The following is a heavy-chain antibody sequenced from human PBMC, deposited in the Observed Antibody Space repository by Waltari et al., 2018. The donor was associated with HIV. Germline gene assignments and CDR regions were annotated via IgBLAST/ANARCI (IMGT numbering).Heavy chain of an antibody. CDR1: TGYITQSYY. CDR2: VYSNGVT. Sequence: QLQLQESGPALVKPSDTLPLTCTVSTGYITQSYYWGGVRQSPGTGLEWIGTVYSNGVTHCTPSLESRVTMSVDTSNNQFSLTLTSVTAADTALYFCATLRTVTGTIDDWGQGILVTVSS. CDR3: ATLRTVTGTIDD. D-gene: IGHD4-17*01. J-gene: IGHJ4*02. V-gene: IGHV4-39*01.